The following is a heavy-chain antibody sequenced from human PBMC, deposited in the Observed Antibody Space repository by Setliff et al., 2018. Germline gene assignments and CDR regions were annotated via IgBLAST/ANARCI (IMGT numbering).Heavy chain of an antibody. Sequence: ASVKVSCKASGYTFTSYDINWVRQATGQGLEWMGWMNPNSGNTGYAQKFQGRVTMTRNTSISTAYMELSSLRSEDTAVYYCARAELLWFGGFDPWCQGTLVTVS. D-gene: IGHD3-10*01. CDR1: GYTFTSYD. V-gene: IGHV1-8*02. J-gene: IGHJ5*02. CDR3: ARAELLWFGGFDP. CDR2: MNPNSGNT.